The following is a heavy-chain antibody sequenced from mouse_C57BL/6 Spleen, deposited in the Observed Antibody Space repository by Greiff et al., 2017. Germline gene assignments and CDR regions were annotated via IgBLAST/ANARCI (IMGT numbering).Heavy chain of an antibody. CDR3: ARKDDDGTLDY. Sequence: QVQLQQPGAELVKPGASVKLSCKASGYTFTSYWMHWVKQRPGQGLEWIGMIHPNSGSTKYNEKFKSKATLTVDKSSSTAYMQISSLTSEDSAVYYCARKDDDGTLDYWGQGTTLTVAS. CDR1: GYTFTSYW. V-gene: IGHV1-64*01. D-gene: IGHD2-4*01. J-gene: IGHJ2*01. CDR2: IHPNSGST.